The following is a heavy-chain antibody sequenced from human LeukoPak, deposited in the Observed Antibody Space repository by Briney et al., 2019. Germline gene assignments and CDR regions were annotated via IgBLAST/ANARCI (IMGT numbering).Heavy chain of an antibody. CDR1: GYTFTSYG. CDR2: IIPIFGTA. J-gene: IGHJ4*02. V-gene: IGHV1-69*13. Sequence: ASVKVSCKASGYTFTSYGISWVRQAPGQGLEWMGGIIPIFGTANYAQKFQGRVTITADESTSTAYMELSSLRSEDTAVYYCARGGGVIVTPPDYWGQGTLVTVSS. D-gene: IGHD3-16*02. CDR3: ARGGGVIVTPPDY.